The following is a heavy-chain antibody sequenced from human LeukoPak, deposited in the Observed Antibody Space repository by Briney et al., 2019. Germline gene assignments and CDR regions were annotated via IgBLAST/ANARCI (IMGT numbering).Heavy chain of an antibody. D-gene: IGHD2/OR15-2a*01. CDR1: GYSISSVYY. V-gene: IGHV4-38-2*02. CDR3: ARILSTGYPDC. J-gene: IGHJ4*02. Sequence: SETLSLTCTVSGYSISSVYYWGWIRQPPGKGLEWIGSIYHSGSTNYNPSLKSRVTISVDTSKNEFSLKLSSVTAADTAVYYCARILSTGYPDCWGQGTLVTVSS. CDR2: IYHSGST.